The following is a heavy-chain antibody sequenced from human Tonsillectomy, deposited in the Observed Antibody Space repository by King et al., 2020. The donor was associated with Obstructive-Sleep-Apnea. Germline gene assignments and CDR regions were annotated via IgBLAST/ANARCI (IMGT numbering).Heavy chain of an antibody. D-gene: IGHD6-13*01. V-gene: IGHV3-9*01. CDR3: AKDIVAGWSSSWSQPTGLGN. J-gene: IGHJ4*02. Sequence: VQLVESGGGLVQPGRSLRLSCAASGFTFDDYAMHWVRQAPGKGLEWVSGISWNSDSIGFADSVEGRFAISRDNAKNSLYLQMNSLRPEDTAFYYCAKDIVAGWSSSWSQPTGLGNWGQGALVTVSS. CDR2: ISWNSDSI. CDR1: GFTFDDYA.